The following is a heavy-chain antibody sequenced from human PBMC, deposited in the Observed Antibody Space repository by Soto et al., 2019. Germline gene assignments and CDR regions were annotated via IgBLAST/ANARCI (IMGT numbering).Heavy chain of an antibody. CDR3: ARGCNRGGLCPPRLDY. CDR1: GGSISSYY. V-gene: IGHV4-59*01. Sequence: SETLSLTCTVSGGSISSYYWSWIRQPPGKGLEWIGYIYYSGSTNYNPSLKSRVTISVDTSKNQFSLKLSSVTAADTAVYYCARGCNRGGLCPPRLDYRGQGTLVTVSS. CDR2: IYYSGST. J-gene: IGHJ4*02.